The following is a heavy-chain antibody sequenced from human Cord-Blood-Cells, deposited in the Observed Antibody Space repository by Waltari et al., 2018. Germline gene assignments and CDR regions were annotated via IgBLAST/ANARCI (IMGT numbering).Heavy chain of an antibody. CDR1: GGSISSSSYY. V-gene: IGHV4-39*01. D-gene: IGHD1-26*01. CDR2: IYYSGST. Sequence: QLQLQESGPGLVKPSETLSITCTVSGGSISSSSYYWGWIRQPPGKGLEWIGSIYYSGSTYYNPSLKSRVTISVDTSKNQFSLKLSSVTAADTAVYYCARHSGIVGATFDCWGQGTLVTVSS. CDR3: ARHSGIVGATFDC. J-gene: IGHJ4*02.